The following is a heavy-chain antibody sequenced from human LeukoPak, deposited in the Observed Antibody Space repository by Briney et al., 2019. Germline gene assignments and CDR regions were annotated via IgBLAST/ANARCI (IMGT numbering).Heavy chain of an antibody. CDR1: GFTFSSYS. V-gene: IGHV3-21*01. CDR3: ARDGIGYCSGGSCYPSPFDY. J-gene: IGHJ4*02. Sequence: GGSLRLSCAASGFTFSSYSMNWVGHAPGKGLGLVSSISSSSSYIYYADSVKGRFTISRDNAKNSLYLQMNSLRAEDTAVYYCARDGIGYCSGGSCYPSPFDYWGQGTLVTVSS. CDR2: ISSSSSYI. D-gene: IGHD2-15*01.